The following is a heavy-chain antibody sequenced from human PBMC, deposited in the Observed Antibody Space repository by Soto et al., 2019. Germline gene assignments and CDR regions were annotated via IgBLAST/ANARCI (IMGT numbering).Heavy chain of an antibody. CDR2: IYYSGST. CDR1: GGSVSSGSYY. D-gene: IGHD2-2*01. CDR3: ARAEGPYGSSTSCLGGWLDP. V-gene: IGHV4-61*01. J-gene: IGHJ5*02. Sequence: QVQLQESGPGLVKPSETLSLTCTVSGGSVSSGSYYWSWIRQPPGKGLEWIGYIYYSGSTNYNPPPRSRVPLSVDSAKNQFSLQLSSVAAADTAGYYCARAEGPYGSSTSCLGGWLDPRGQGTLVTVSS.